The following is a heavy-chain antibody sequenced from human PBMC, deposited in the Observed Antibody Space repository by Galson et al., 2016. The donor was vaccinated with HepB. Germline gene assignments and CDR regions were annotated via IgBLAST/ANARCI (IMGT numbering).Heavy chain of an antibody. CDR3: ARSGDFRSGYSGYGMDV. D-gene: IGHD3-3*01. J-gene: IGHJ6*02. CDR2: VYAGGTTK. CDR1: GLNVSSSY. V-gene: IGHV3-66*01. Sequence: SLRLSCAASGLNVSSSYMSWVRQAPGRGLEWVSVVYAGGTTKYYADSVKGRFTISRDNSKNTLYLQMNRLRGEDTALYYCARSGDFRSGYSGYGMDVWGQGTTVTVSS.